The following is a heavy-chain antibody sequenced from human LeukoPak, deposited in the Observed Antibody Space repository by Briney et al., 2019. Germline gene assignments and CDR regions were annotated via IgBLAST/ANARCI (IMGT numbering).Heavy chain of an antibody. CDR3: ARIVIAGQNYFVY. Sequence: PSETLSLTCTVSGGSISNYYWTWVRQPAGKGLEWIGLIYSSGSTNYNPSLKSRVTMSVDTSKNQFSLKLSSVTAADTAVYFCARIVIAGQNYFVYWGQGTLVTVSS. D-gene: IGHD2/OR15-2a*01. CDR1: GGSISNYY. CDR2: IYSSGST. V-gene: IGHV4-4*07. J-gene: IGHJ4*02.